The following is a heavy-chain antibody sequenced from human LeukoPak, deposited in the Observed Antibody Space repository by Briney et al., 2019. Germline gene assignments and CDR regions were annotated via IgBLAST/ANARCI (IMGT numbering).Heavy chain of an antibody. CDR3: ARGSRYHDWLSPLDS. J-gene: IGHJ4*02. CDR2: LNPQTGDT. D-gene: IGHD3-9*01. CDR1: GYAFSAYY. V-gene: IGHV1-2*06. Sequence: ASVKVSCKASGYAFSAYYMHWVRQAPGQGLEWMGRLNPQTGDTHFAQKFQGRVTFTRDTSISTAYTAMSRLRSDDTAVFYCARGSRYHDWLSPLDSWGQGTLVTVSS.